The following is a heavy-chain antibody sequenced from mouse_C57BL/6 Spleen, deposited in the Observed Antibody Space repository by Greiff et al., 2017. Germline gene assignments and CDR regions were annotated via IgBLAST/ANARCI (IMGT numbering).Heavy chain of an antibody. D-gene: IGHD2-2*01. CDR1: GYTFTSYW. CDR3: AREGTDLLWLYFDV. V-gene: IGHV1-53*01. Sequence: QVQLQQPGTELVKPGASVKLSCKASGYTFTSYWMHWVKQRPGQGLEWIGNINPSNGGTNYNEKFKSKATLTVDKSSSTAYMQLSSLTSEDSAVYYCAREGTDLLWLYFDVWGTGTTVTVSS. J-gene: IGHJ1*03. CDR2: INPSNGGT.